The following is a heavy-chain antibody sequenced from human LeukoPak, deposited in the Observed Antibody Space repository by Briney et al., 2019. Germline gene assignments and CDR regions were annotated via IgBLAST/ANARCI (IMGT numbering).Heavy chain of an antibody. CDR2: IKHDGSEK. V-gene: IGHV3-7*01. CDR1: GFTFNSYW. D-gene: IGHD5-12*01. Sequence: GWSLRLSFADSGFTFNSYWMGGVRQPAGKGLEGVANIKHDGSEKYYVDSVEGRFTIYRHTAKNSLFTYMNSLRAAGTAVYHRARASGHTGYDLLESWGQGNLVTVSS. CDR3: ARASGHTGYDLLES. J-gene: IGHJ4*02.